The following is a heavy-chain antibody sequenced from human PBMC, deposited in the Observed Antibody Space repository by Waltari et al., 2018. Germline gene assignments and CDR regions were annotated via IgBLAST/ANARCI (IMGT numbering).Heavy chain of an antibody. D-gene: IGHD1-26*01. CDR3: ASLVGAAGYNWFDP. CDR1: GYSFTSYW. Sequence: EVQLVQSGAEVKKPGESLKISCKGSGYSFTSYWIGWVRQMPGKGLEWMGVLSPGDSDTRYSPAFQGQVTISADKSISTAYLQGSSLKASDTAMYYCASLVGAAGYNWFDPWGQGTLVTVSS. CDR2: LSPGDSDT. J-gene: IGHJ5*02. V-gene: IGHV5-51*01.